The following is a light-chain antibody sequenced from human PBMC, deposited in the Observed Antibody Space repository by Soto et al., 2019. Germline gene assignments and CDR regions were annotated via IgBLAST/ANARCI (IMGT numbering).Light chain of an antibody. CDR2: SAS. CDR1: QDIRND. Sequence: DIQMTQSPSSLSASVGDRVTITCRTSQDIRNDLGWYQQKPGKAPKRLLHSASSLQSGVPSRFSGSGSGTEFTLTISNLQPEYFATYYCLQHHNYCWTFGQGTKVEIK. J-gene: IGKJ1*01. V-gene: IGKV1-17*02. CDR3: LQHHNYCWT.